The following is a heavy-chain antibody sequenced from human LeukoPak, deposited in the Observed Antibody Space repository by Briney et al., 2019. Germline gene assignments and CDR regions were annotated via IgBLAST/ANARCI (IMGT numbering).Heavy chain of an antibody. CDR2: ISSSSSYI. Sequence: PGGSLRLSCAASGFTFSSYSMNWVRQAPGKGLEWVSSISSSSSYIYYADSVKGRFTISRDNAKNSLYLQMNSLRAEDTAVYYCAREHYYDSSGYYYGLSYYYGMDVWGQGTTVTVSS. CDR1: GFTFSSYS. V-gene: IGHV3-21*01. J-gene: IGHJ6*02. D-gene: IGHD3-22*01. CDR3: AREHYYDSSGYYYGLSYYYGMDV.